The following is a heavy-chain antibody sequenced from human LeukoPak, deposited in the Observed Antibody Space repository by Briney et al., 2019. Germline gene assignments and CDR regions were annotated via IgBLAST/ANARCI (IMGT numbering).Heavy chain of an antibody. D-gene: IGHD2-2*01. CDR3: ASVCSSTSCNDAFDI. CDR1: GYSFTSYW. Sequence: GESLKISCKGSGYSFTSYWIGWVRQMPGKGLEWMGIIYPGDSDTRYSPSFQGQVTISADKSISTAYLQWSSLKASDTAMYYCASVCSSTSCNDAFDIWGQGTKVTVSS. CDR2: IYPGDSDT. V-gene: IGHV5-51*01. J-gene: IGHJ3*02.